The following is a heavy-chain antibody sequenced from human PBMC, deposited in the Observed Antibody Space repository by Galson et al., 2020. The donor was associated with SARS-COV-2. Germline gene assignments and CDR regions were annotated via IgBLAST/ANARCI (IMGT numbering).Heavy chain of an antibody. J-gene: IGHJ3*01. V-gene: IGHV4-4*07. CDR2: VPLSGRT. CDR1: GDSINAYL. Sequence: ETSETLSLTCTVSGDSINAYLWSWIRQPAGKGLEWIGRIGRVPLSGRTDYNPSLKGRVTVSLDASKSHLSLKLTSVTAADTAVYYCARRSIEPVGFDFWGQGTMVTVSS. CDR3: ARRSIEPVGFDF.